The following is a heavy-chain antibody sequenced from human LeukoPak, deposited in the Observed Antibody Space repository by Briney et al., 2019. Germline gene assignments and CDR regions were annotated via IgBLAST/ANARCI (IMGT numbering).Heavy chain of an antibody. J-gene: IGHJ3*02. CDR1: GGSISTYY. CDR3: ARDLYYYDSRRDAFDI. Sequence: SETLSLTCTASGGSISTYYWSWIRQPAGKGLEWIGRIYTSGSTTYNPSLKSRVTMSVDTSKNQFSLNLNSVTAADTAVYYCARDLYYYDSRRDAFDIWGQGTMVTVSS. D-gene: IGHD3-22*01. CDR2: IYTSGST. V-gene: IGHV4-4*07.